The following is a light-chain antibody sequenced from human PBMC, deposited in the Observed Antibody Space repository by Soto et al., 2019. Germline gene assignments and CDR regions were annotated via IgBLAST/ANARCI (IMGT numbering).Light chain of an antibody. CDR2: KNN. V-gene: IGLV6-57*04. J-gene: IGLJ2*01. Sequence: NSMLTQPHSVSESSGKTVTISCTRSSGGIASNYVQWYQQRPGSAPTTVIYKNNQRPSGVPARFSGSTDGSSNSASLTISCLQIEDEADYNCQSYDTTTVVFGGGPQLTVL. CDR3: QSYDTTTVV. CDR1: SGGIASNY.